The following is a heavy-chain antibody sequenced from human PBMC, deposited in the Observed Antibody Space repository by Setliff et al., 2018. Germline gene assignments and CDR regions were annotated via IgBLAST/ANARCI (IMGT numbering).Heavy chain of an antibody. J-gene: IGHJ4*02. CDR3: FGAGTCSY. V-gene: IGHV3-7*01. CDR1: GLPFDTYG. CDR2: INPHASEK. Sequence: GGSLRLSCVASGLPFDTYGMHWVRQAPGKGLEWVANINPHASEKYYVDSVKGRFTISRDNAKNSLSLQMNSLRTEDTAVYYCFGAGTCSYWGQGTLVTVSS. D-gene: IGHD3-10*01.